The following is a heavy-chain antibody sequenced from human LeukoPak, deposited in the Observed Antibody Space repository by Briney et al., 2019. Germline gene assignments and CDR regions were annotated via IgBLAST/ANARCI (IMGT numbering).Heavy chain of an antibody. CDR1: GFAFSSYA. V-gene: IGHV3-30-3*02. CDR3: AKTRRDGYNFDY. Sequence: GGSLRLSCAASGFAFSSYAMHWVRQAPGKGLEWVAVISYDGSNKYYADSVKGRFTISRDNSKNTLYLQMNSLRAEDTAVYYCAKTRRDGYNFDYWGQGTLVTVSS. D-gene: IGHD5-12*01. J-gene: IGHJ4*02. CDR2: ISYDGSNK.